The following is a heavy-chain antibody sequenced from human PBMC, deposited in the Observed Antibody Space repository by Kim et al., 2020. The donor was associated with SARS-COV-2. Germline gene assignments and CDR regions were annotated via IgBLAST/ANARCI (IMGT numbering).Heavy chain of an antibody. CDR1: GDSLSSDY. Sequence: SQTLSLTCTVSGDSLSSDYWSWNRQPAGKGLEWIWRIYTSGRTNYNPSLQSRVTMSVDMSKNQFSLKLSSVTAADTAVYYCASALGHWGQGTLSPSPQ. CDR3: ASALGH. CDR2: IYTSGRT. D-gene: IGHD3-16*02. J-gene: IGHJ4*02. V-gene: IGHV4-4*07.